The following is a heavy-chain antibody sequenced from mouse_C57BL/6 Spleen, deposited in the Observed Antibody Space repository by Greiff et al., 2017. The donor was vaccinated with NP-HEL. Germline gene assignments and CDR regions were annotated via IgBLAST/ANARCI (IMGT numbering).Heavy chain of an antibody. CDR3: ACYYGSSSFAY. V-gene: IGHV1-74*01. J-gene: IGHJ3*01. CDR1: GYTFTSYW. D-gene: IGHD1-1*01. CDR2: IHPSDSDT. Sequence: QVQLQQSGAELVKPGASVKVSCKASGYTFTSYWMHWVKQRPGQGLEWIGRIHPSDSDTNYNQKFKGKATLTVDKSSSTAYMQLSSLTSEDSAVYYCACYYGSSSFAYWGQGTLVTVSA.